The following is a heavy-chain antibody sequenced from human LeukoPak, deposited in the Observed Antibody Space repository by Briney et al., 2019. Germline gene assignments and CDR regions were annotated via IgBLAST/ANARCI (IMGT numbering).Heavy chain of an antibody. V-gene: IGHV4-61*01. CDR3: ARDNGDYDENWFDP. CDR2: IYYSGST. J-gene: IGHJ5*02. CDR1: GGSIRSSIYY. Sequence: SETLSLTCTVSGGSIRSSIYYWGWIRQPPGKGLEWIGYIYYSGSTNYNPSLKSRVTISVDTSKNQFSLKLSSVTAADTAVYYCARDNGDYDENWFDPWGQGTLVTVSS. D-gene: IGHD4-17*01.